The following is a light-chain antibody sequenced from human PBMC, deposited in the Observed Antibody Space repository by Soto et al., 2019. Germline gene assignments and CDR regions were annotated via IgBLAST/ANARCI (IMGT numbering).Light chain of an antibody. Sequence: QSVLTQPASVSWSPGQSITISCTGTSSDVGGYNYVSWYQQHPGKAPKLMIYDVSNRPSGVSNRFSGSKSGNTASLTISGLQSEDEADYYCSSYTSSSTPLYVFGTGTRSPS. J-gene: IGLJ1*01. V-gene: IGLV2-14*01. CDR2: DVS. CDR1: SSDVGGYNY. CDR3: SSYTSSSTPLYV.